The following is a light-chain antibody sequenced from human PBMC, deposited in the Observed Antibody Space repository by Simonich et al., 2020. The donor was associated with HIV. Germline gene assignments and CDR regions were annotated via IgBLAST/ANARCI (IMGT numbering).Light chain of an antibody. V-gene: IGKV4-1*01. Sequence: DIVMTQSPDSLAVSLGERATINCKSSQSVLYSSNNKDHLAWYQQKPGQPPKLLIYWASTRESGVPDRFSGSGSGTDFTLTISSLQPDDFATYYCQQFNTYSLTFGGGTKVEIK. CDR1: QSVLYSSNNKDH. J-gene: IGKJ4*01. CDR2: WAS. CDR3: QQFNTYSLT.